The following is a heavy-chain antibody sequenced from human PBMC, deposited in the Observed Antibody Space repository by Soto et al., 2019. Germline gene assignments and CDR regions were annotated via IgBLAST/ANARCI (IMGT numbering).Heavy chain of an antibody. CDR3: ARFNWYFDL. Sequence: QVQVQESGPGLVKPSETLSLTCTVSGGSISSYYWSWIRQPPGKGLEWIGYIYYSGSTNYNPSLKSRVTISVDTSKNQFSLKLSSVTAADTSVYYCARFNWYFDLWCRGTMVTVSS. CDR2: IYYSGST. J-gene: IGHJ2*01. V-gene: IGHV4-59*08. CDR1: GGSISSYY.